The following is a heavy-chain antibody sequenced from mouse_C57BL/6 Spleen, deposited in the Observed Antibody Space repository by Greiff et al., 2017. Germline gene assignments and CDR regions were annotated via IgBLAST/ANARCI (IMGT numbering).Heavy chain of an antibody. Sequence: VQLQQPGAELVRPGTSVKLSCKASGYTFTSYWMHWVKQRPGQGLEWIGVIDPSDSYTNYNQKFKGKATLTVDTSSSTAYMQLSSLTSEDSAVYYCARPYGSSYGYFDVWGTGTTVTVSS. D-gene: IGHD1-1*01. J-gene: IGHJ1*03. V-gene: IGHV1-59*01. CDR1: GYTFTSYW. CDR2: IDPSDSYT. CDR3: ARPYGSSYGYFDV.